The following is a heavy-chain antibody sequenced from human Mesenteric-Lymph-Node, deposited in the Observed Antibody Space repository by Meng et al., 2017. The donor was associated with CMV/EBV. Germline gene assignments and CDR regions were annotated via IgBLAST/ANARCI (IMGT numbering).Heavy chain of an antibody. CDR3: AKFYDFWSGHPYYFYGMDV. Sequence: GGSLRLSCAASGFTFSSYAMSWVRQAPGKGLEWVSAITGSGGSSHYADTVKGRFTISRDNSKNTVFLQMNSLRAEDTAVYYCAKFYDFWSGHPYYFYGMDVWGQGTTVTVS. J-gene: IGHJ6*02. CDR1: GFTFSSYA. V-gene: IGHV3-23*01. CDR2: ITGSGGSS. D-gene: IGHD3-3*01.